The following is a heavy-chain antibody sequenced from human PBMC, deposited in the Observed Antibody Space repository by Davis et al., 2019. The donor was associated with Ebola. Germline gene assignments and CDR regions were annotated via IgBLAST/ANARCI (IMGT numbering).Heavy chain of an antibody. CDR2: ISAYNGNT. CDR3: ARDGEWELPNGYFDY. V-gene: IGHV1-18*04. Sequence: ASVKVSCKASGYTFTSYGISWVRQAPGQGLEWMGWISAYNGNTNYAQKLQGRVTMTTDTSTSTAYMELRSLRSDDTAVYYCARDGEWELPNGYFDYWGQGTLVTVSS. D-gene: IGHD1-26*01. J-gene: IGHJ4*01. CDR1: GYTFTSYG.